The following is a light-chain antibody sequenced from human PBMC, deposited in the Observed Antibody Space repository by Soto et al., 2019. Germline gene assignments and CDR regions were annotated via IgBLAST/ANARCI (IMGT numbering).Light chain of an antibody. Sequence: EIVMTQSPATLSVSPGERATLSCRASQSVSSNLAWYQQKPGQAPRLLIYGASTRATGIPVRCRGSGSGTELTLTISSLQSEDSAVYYCHQYNSWPRGTFGPGTKVDI. J-gene: IGKJ3*01. V-gene: IGKV3-15*01. CDR2: GAS. CDR3: HQYNSWPRGT. CDR1: QSVSSN.